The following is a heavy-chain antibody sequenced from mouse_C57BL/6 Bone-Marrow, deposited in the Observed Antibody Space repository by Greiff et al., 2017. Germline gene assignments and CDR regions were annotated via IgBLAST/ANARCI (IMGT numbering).Heavy chain of an antibody. V-gene: IGHV1-61*01. CDR2: IYPSDSET. CDR1: GYTFTSYW. Sequence: VQLQQPGAELVRPGSSVKLSCQASGYTFTSYWLDWVKQRPGQGLEWIGNIYPSDSETHYNQKFKDKDTLTVDKSSSTAYMQLSSLSSEDSAVYYCARDNYYGSSYDWYFDVWGTGTTVTVSS. CDR3: ARDNYYGSSYDWYFDV. D-gene: IGHD1-1*01. J-gene: IGHJ1*03.